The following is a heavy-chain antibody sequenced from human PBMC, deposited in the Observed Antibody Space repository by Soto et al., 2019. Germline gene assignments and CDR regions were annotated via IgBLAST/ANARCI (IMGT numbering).Heavy chain of an antibody. CDR3: ARAQLRYFDLGEIDY. D-gene: IGHD3-9*01. J-gene: IGHJ4*02. Sequence: PSETLSLTCAVSGGSISSGGYSWSWIRQPPGKGLEWIGYIYHSGSTYYNPSLKSRVTISVDRSKNQFSLKLSSVTAADTAVYYCARAQLRYFDLGEIDYWGQGTLVTVSS. CDR2: IYHSGST. CDR1: GGSISSGGYS. V-gene: IGHV4-30-2*01.